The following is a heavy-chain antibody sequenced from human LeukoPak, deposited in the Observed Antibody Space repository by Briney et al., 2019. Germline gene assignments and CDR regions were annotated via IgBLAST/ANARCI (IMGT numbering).Heavy chain of an antibody. Sequence: ASVKVSCKASGGTFTSYAISWVRQAPGQGLEWMGGIIPIFGTANYAQKFQGRVTMTADESTSTAYMELSRLRSEDTAVYYCARGTLGQLSLFDPWGQGTLVTVSS. CDR1: GGTFTSYA. CDR2: IIPIFGTA. V-gene: IGHV1-69*13. J-gene: IGHJ5*02. CDR3: ARGTLGQLSLFDP. D-gene: IGHD3-16*02.